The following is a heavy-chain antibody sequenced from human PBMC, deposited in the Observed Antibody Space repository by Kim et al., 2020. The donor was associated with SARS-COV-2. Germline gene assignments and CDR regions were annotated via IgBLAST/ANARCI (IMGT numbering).Heavy chain of an antibody. CDR3: ARIGDY. D-gene: IGHD2-15*01. V-gene: IGHV5-51*01. J-gene: IGHJ4*02. Sequence: YPGASDTRYSPSFQGQVTISADKSNSTAYLQWSSLKASDTAMYYCARIGDYWGQGTLVTVSS. CDR2: YPGASDT.